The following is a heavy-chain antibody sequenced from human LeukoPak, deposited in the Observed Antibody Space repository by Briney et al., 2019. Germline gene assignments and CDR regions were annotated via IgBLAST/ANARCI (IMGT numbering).Heavy chain of an antibody. CDR1: GFTISSYA. D-gene: IGHD6-13*01. V-gene: IGHV3-23*01. J-gene: IGHJ4*02. Sequence: LILSSAASGFTISSYAMSCLRQAPGERLEWVSAISGSGGSTYYADSVKGRFTISRYNSKNTLYLQMNSLRAEDTAVYYCAKDHSSSWYYFDYWGQGTLVTVSS. CDR3: AKDHSSSWYYFDY. CDR2: ISGSGGST.